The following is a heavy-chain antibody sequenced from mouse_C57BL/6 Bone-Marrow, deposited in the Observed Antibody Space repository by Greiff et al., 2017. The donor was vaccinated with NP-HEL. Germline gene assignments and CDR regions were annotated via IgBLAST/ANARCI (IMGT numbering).Heavy chain of an antibody. CDR2: IYPGSGNT. CDR3: ARRADLISSHFDY. Sequence: QVQLKESGAELVRPGASVKLSCKASGYTFTDYYINWVKQRPGQGLEWIARIYPGSGNTYYNEKFKGKATLTAEKSSSTAYMQLSSLTSEDSAVYFCARRADLISSHFDYWGQGTTLTVSS. D-gene: IGHD1-1*01. V-gene: IGHV1-76*01. CDR1: GYTFTDYY. J-gene: IGHJ2*01.